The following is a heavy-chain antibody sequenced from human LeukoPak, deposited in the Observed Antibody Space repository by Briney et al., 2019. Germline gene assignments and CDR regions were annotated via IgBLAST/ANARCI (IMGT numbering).Heavy chain of an antibody. D-gene: IGHD3-9*01. CDR3: ARGYYDILTGSPAGY. V-gene: IGHV1-18*01. CDR2: ISAYNGNT. J-gene: IGHJ4*02. CDR1: GYTFTSYG. Sequence: ASVKVSCKASGYTFTSYGISWVRQAPGQGLEWMGWISAYNGNTNYAQKLQGRVTMTTDTSTSTAYMELRSLRSDDTAVYYCARGYYDILTGSPAGYWGQGTLVTVSS.